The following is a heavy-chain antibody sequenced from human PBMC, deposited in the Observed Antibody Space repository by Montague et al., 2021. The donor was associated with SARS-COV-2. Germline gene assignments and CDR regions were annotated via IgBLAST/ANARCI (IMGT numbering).Heavy chain of an antibody. CDR2: ISISDGNT. CDR3: AKDRQLVGDDAFDI. V-gene: IGHV3-23*01. J-gene: IGHJ3*02. CDR1: GFTFSSYA. Sequence: SLRLSCEAYGFTFSSYAMSWVRQAPGKGLEWVSTISISDGNTYYXDSXKGRFTISRDKSKNTLYLQMNSLRAEDTAVYYCAKDRQLVGDDAFDIWGQGTMVTVSS. D-gene: IGHD6-13*01.